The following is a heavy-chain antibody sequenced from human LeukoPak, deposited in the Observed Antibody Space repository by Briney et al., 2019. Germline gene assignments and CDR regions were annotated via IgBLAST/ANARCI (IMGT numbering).Heavy chain of an antibody. J-gene: IGHJ4*02. Sequence: GGSLRLSCAASGFTFSSYGMHWVRQAPGKGLEWVAFIRYDGSNKYYADSVKGRFTISRDNSKNTLYLRMNSLRAEDTAVYYCAKDGNYYDSSGYGDYWGQGTLVTVSS. V-gene: IGHV3-30*02. CDR2: IRYDGSNK. D-gene: IGHD3-22*01. CDR3: AKDGNYYDSSGYGDY. CDR1: GFTFSSYG.